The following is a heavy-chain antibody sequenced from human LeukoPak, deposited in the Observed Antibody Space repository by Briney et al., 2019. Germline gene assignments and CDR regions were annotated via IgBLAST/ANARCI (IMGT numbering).Heavy chain of an antibody. Sequence: ASVKVSCKASGYTLTELFMHWVRQAPGKGLEWMGWFDPDNGETIYAQKFQGRVTMTEDTSTNTAYMKLSSLRSEDTAVYYCAPDTCAVDYWGQGTLVTVSS. J-gene: IGHJ4*02. V-gene: IGHV1-24*01. CDR3: APDTCAVDY. CDR2: FDPDNGET. CDR1: GYTLTELF.